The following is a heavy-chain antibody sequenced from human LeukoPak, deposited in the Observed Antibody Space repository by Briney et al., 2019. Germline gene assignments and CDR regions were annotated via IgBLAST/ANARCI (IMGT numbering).Heavy chain of an antibody. CDR3: ARGTCGYTYGCFFDY. CDR2: IGSDNKP. J-gene: IGHJ4*02. V-gene: IGHV3-69-1*01. D-gene: IGHD5-18*01. Sequence: GGSLRLSCEASGFTFSAYAMTWVRQAPGKGLEWVSSIGSDNKPHYSESVKGRFAISRDNSKNILFLHLNSLRAEDTAVYYCARGTCGYTYGCFFDYWGQGTLVTVSS. CDR1: GFTFSAYA.